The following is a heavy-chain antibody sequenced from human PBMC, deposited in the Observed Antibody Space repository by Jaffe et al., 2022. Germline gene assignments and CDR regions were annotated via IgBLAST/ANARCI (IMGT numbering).Heavy chain of an antibody. D-gene: IGHD3-22*01. Sequence: QVQLVESGGGVVQPGGSLRLSCAASGFTFSSYGMHWVRQAPGKGLEWVAFIRYDGSNKYYADSVKGRFTISRDNSKNTLYLQMNSLRAEDTAVYYCANWVQDMIVVVIGGDYYYMDVWGKGTTVTVSS. CDR3: ANWVQDMIVVVIGGDYYYMDV. J-gene: IGHJ6*03. V-gene: IGHV3-30*02. CDR1: GFTFSSYG. CDR2: IRYDGSNK.